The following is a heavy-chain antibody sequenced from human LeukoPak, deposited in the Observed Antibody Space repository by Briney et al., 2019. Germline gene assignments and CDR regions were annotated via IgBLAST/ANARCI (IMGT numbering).Heavy chain of an antibody. CDR2: ISGSGGST. V-gene: IGHV3-23*01. J-gene: IGHJ4*02. Sequence: GSLRLSCAASGFTFSSYAMSWVRQAPGKGLEWVSAISGSGGSTYYADSVEGRFTISRDNSKNTLYLQMNSLRAEDTAVYYCAKVGDLTLALGYWGQGTLVTVSS. D-gene: IGHD3-10*01. CDR3: AKVGDLTLALGY. CDR1: GFTFSSYA.